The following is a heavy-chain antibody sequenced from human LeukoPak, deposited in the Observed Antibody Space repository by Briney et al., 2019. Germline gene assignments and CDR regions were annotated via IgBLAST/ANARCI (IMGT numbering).Heavy chain of an antibody. CDR3: VRHLSDITSCPNY. J-gene: IGHJ4*02. D-gene: IGHD2-2*01. V-gene: IGHV5-51*01. Sequence: GESLKISCQGSGYSFTSYWIGWVRKMPGKGLESMGIIYPGDSDTRHSPSFQGQVTISADKSIRTAYLQWNSLKASDTAIYYCVRHLSDITSCPNYWGPGTLITVAS. CDR1: GYSFTSYW. CDR2: IYPGDSDT.